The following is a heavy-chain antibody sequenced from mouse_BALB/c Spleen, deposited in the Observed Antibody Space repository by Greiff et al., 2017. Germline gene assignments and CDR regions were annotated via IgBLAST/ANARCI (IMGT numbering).Heavy chain of an antibody. CDR1: GFTFSSFG. D-gene: IGHD1-1*01. V-gene: IGHV5-17*02. J-gene: IGHJ4*01. CDR3: ARKSTNYYGYAMDY. CDR2: ISSGSSTI. Sequence: EVMLVESGGGLVQPGGSRKLSCAASGFTFSSFGMHWVRQAPEKGLEWVAYISSGSSTIYYADTVKGRFTISRDNPKNTLFLQMTSLRSEDTAMYYCARKSTNYYGYAMDYWGQGTSVTVSS.